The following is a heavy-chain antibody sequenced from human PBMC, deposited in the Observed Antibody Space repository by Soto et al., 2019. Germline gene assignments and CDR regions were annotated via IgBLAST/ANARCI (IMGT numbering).Heavy chain of an antibody. V-gene: IGHV1-8*01. CDR3: ARGGGQLRFFEWLTLEYYYGMEV. D-gene: IGHD3-3*01. J-gene: IGHJ6*02. CDR2: MNPNSGNT. CDR1: GYTFTSYD. Sequence: QVQLVQSVAEVKKPGASVKVSCKASGYTFTSYDINWVRQATGQGIEWMGWMNPNSGNTGYAQKFQGRVTITRTTCISTGNIEMSSLRSEDTAVYYCARGGGQLRFFEWLTLEYYYGMEVWGQGTTVTVSS.